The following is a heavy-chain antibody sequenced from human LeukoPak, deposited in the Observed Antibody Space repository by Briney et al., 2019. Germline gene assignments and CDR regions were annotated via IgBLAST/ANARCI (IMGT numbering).Heavy chain of an antibody. J-gene: IGHJ4*02. CDR2: IHYSGST. D-gene: IGHD4-23*01. CDR3: ARTISLERWELRRDPFEY. CDR1: GGSISSSNYY. Sequence: PSETLSLTCTVSGGSISSSNYYWGWIRQPPGKGLEWIGTIHYSGSTYYNPSLKSRVTISVDTSKNQFSLNLSSVTAADTAVYYCARTISLERWELRRDPFEYWGQGTLVTVSS. V-gene: IGHV4-39*01.